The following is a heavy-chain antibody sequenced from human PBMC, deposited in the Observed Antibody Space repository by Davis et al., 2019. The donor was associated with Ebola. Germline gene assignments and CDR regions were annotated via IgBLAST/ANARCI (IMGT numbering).Heavy chain of an antibody. D-gene: IGHD3/OR15-3a*01. Sequence: PGGSLRLSCAASGFTFSFFGWHWVRQAPGKGLEWVAIISHDGGNRFYADSVKGRFTISRDNSKNTVYLQMNSLRAEDTAMYYCASGQTRSSSVDYWGQGTLVTVSS. CDR1: GFTFSFFG. CDR2: ISHDGGNR. V-gene: IGHV3-30*03. J-gene: IGHJ4*02. CDR3: ASGQTRSSSVDY.